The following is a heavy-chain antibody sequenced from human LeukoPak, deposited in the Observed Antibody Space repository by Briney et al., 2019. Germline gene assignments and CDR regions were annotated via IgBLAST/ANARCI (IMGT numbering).Heavy chain of an antibody. CDR3: ARKVLVPAATGADAFDV. CDR1: GFTFNRFY. J-gene: IGHJ3*01. V-gene: IGHV3-64D*06. CDR2: ISSNGATT. D-gene: IGHD2-2*01. Sequence: PGGSLRLSCSASGFTFNRFYLHWVRQAPGKGLEFVSHISSNGATTYYADSVKGRFTISRDNSKNTLYLQMSSLRADDTAVFYCARKVLVPAATGADAFDVWGRGTMVIVSS.